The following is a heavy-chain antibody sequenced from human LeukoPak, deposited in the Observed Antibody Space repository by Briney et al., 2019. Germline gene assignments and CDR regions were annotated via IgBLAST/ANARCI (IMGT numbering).Heavy chain of an antibody. CDR2: INHSGST. Sequence: SETLSPTCAVYGGSFSGYYWSWIRQPPGKGLEWIGEINHSGSTNYNPSLKSRVTISVDTSKNQFSLKLSSVTAADTAVYYCARAKGYSSSWYSYWGQGTLVTVSS. D-gene: IGHD6-13*01. J-gene: IGHJ4*02. V-gene: IGHV4-34*01. CDR3: ARAKGYSSSWYSY. CDR1: GGSFSGYY.